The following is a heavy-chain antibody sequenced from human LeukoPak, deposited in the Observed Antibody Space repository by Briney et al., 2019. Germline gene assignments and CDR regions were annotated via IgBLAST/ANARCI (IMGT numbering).Heavy chain of an antibody. Sequence: GGSLRLSCAASGFTFSSYEMNWVRQAPGKGLEWLSYISSSGNTIYYADSVKGRFTISRDNAEKSLYLQMNSLRAEDTSVYYCARQTPELDYWGQGTLVTVSS. CDR3: ARQTPELDY. CDR2: ISSSGNTI. D-gene: IGHD1-14*01. CDR1: GFTFSSYE. V-gene: IGHV3-48*03. J-gene: IGHJ4*02.